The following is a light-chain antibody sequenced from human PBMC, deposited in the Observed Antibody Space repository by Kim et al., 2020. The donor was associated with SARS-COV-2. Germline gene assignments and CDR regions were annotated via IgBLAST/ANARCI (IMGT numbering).Light chain of an antibody. CDR1: QSVSSNY. CDR3: QQYGGSPPMYT. V-gene: IGKV3-20*01. J-gene: IGKJ2*01. CDR2: HTS. Sequence: EIVLTQSPGTLSLSAGERATLFCRSSQSVSSNYLAWYQHKLGQAPRLLIYHTSSRATGIPDRFSGSGSGTDFTLTINRLEPDDFAVYYCQQYGGSPPMYTFGQGTKLEI.